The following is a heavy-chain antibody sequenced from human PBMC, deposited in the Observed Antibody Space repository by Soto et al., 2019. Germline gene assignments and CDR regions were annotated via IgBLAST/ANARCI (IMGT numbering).Heavy chain of an antibody. Sequence: SETLSLTCAFSGGSISSGGYSWSWIRQPPGKGLEWIGYIYYSGSTNYNPSLKSRVTISVDTSKNQFSLKLSSVTAADTAVYYCASLKLGYSTFDPWGQGTLVTVSS. J-gene: IGHJ5*02. CDR2: IYYSGST. D-gene: IGHD5-18*01. V-gene: IGHV4-61*08. CDR1: GGSISSGGYS. CDR3: ASLKLGYSTFDP.